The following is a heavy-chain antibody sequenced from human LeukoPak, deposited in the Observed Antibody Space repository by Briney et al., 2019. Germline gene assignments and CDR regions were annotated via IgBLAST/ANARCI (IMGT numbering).Heavy chain of an antibody. V-gene: IGHV4-59*12. Sequence: SETLSLTCTVSGGSISSYYWTWIRQPPGKRLEWIGYIYYSGSTNYNPSLKSRVTISVDTSKNQFSLKLSSVTAADTAVYYCARDSPNYDFWSGYYMDVWGKGTTVTVSS. CDR2: IYYSGST. D-gene: IGHD3-3*01. CDR3: ARDSPNYDFWSGYYMDV. J-gene: IGHJ6*03. CDR1: GGSISSYY.